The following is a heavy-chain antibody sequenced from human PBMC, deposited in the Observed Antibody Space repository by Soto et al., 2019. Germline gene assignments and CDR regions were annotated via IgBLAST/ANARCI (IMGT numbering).Heavy chain of an antibody. V-gene: IGHV1-46*01. CDR2: INPSGGST. Sequence: ASVKVSCTASGDAFTSYYMHWVRHAPGQGLEWMGIINPSGGSTSYAQKFQGRVTMTRDTSTSTVYMELSSLRSEDTAVYYCARGGWIQTGYGPFDIWGQGTMVTVSS. J-gene: IGHJ3*02. CDR3: ARGGWIQTGYGPFDI. D-gene: IGHD5-18*01. CDR1: GDAFTSYY.